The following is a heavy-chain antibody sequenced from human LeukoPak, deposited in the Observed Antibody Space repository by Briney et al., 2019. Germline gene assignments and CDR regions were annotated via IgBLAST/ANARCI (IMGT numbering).Heavy chain of an antibody. Sequence: PGGSLRLSCAASGFTFDDYAMHWVRQAPGKGLEWVSGISWNSGSIGYAGSVKGRFTISRDNAKNSLYLQMNSLRAEDAALYYCAKVGYYDFWSGYSRELYYFDYWGQGTLVTVSS. D-gene: IGHD3-3*01. CDR1: GFTFDDYA. CDR2: ISWNSGSI. CDR3: AKVGYYDFWSGYSRELYYFDY. J-gene: IGHJ4*02. V-gene: IGHV3-9*01.